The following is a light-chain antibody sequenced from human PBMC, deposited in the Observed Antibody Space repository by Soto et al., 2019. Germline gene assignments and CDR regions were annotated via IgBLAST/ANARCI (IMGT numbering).Light chain of an antibody. CDR1: QSITNNY. Sequence: EIVLTQSPGTLSLSPGERATLSCRASQSITNNYLAWYQQKLGRAHRLLIYGASSRATGIPDRFSGSGSGTDFTLTISRLEPEDFAMYYCQQYGYLVTFGGGTKVDIK. J-gene: IGKJ4*01. CDR3: QQYGYLVT. CDR2: GAS. V-gene: IGKV3-20*01.